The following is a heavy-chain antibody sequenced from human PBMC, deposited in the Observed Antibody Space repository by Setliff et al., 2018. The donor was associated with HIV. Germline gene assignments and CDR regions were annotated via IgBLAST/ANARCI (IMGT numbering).Heavy chain of an antibody. J-gene: IGHJ6*03. D-gene: IGHD1-26*01. CDR2: VIPIFGTA. CDR3: AREREIVGAGNYMDV. V-gene: IGHV1-69*13. CDR1: GGTFSSYA. Sequence: SVKVSCKASGGTFSSYAISWVRQAPGQGLEWMGGVIPIFGTANYAQKFQGRVTITADESTSTAYMELSSLRSEDTAVYYCAREREIVGAGNYMDVWGKGTTVTVSS.